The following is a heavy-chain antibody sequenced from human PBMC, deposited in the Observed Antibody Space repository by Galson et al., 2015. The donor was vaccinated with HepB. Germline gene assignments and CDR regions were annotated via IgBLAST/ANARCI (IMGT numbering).Heavy chain of an antibody. CDR3: AKSPFYGSGSYSITGYYFDY. CDR2: ISGSGGST. J-gene: IGHJ4*02. CDR1: GFTFSSYA. V-gene: IGHV3-23*01. Sequence: LRLSCAASGFTFSSYAMSWVRQAPGKGLEWVSAISGSGGSTYYADSVKGRFTISRDNSKNTLYLQMNSLRAEDTAVYYCAKSPFYGSGSYSITGYYFDYWGQGTLVTVSS. D-gene: IGHD3-10*01.